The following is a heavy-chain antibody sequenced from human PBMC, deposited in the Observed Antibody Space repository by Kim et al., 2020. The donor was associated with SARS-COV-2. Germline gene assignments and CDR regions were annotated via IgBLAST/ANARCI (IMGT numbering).Heavy chain of an antibody. CDR3: VKDVGDIVVVPTAFEH. CDR2: INWKGVNM. V-gene: IGHV3-9*01. D-gene: IGHD2-2*01. Sequence: GGSLRLSCAASGFTFDNFALHWVRRPPGKGLEWLASINWKGVNMAYADSVNGRFTISRDNAKNSLYLQMNSLRAEDTAFYYCVKDVGDIVVVPTAFEHWGQGALVTVSS. CDR1: GFTFDNFA. J-gene: IGHJ1*01.